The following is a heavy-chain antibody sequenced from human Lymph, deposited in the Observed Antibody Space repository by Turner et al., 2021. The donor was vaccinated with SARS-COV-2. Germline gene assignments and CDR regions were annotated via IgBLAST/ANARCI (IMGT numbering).Heavy chain of an antibody. D-gene: IGHD1-26*01. CDR3: ARRHSGNYDAFDI. J-gene: IGHJ3*02. V-gene: IGHV1-69*10. Sequence: QVQLVQSGAEVNKPGSSLKVSCKASGGTFSTYVISWVRQAPGQGLEWMGGIIPILGIANYAQKFQGRVTITADKSTSTAYMELSSLRSEDTAVYHCARRHSGNYDAFDIWGQGTMVTVSS. CDR2: IIPILGIA. CDR1: GGTFSTYV.